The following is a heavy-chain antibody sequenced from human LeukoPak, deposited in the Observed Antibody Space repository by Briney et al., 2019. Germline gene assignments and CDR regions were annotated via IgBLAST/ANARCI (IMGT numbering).Heavy chain of an antibody. V-gene: IGHV3-15*01. Sequence: GGSLRLSCAASGFTFSNAWMSWVRQAPGKGLEWVGRIKSKTDGGTTDYAAPVKGRFTISRDDSKNTLYLQMNSLKTEDTAVYYCTTESGSERYYYDSSGPYYFDYRGQGTLVTVSS. CDR1: GFTFSNAW. J-gene: IGHJ4*02. CDR2: IKSKTDGGTT. D-gene: IGHD3-22*01. CDR3: TTESGSERYYYDSSGPYYFDY.